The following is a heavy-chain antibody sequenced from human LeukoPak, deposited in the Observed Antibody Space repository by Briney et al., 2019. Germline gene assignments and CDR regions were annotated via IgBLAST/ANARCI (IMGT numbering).Heavy chain of an antibody. J-gene: IGHJ6*04. Sequence: PSETLSLTCTVSGGSTNNFYWSWIRQPPGGGLDYIGHIYYSGSTNYNPSLKSRVTISLDASKNQFSLKLSSVTAADTAVYYCARLSRVSLIRGVTGYHSLDVWGKGTKVTVSS. CDR2: IYYSGST. D-gene: IGHD3-10*01. CDR3: ARLSRVSLIRGVTGYHSLDV. V-gene: IGHV4-59*01. CDR1: GGSTNNFY.